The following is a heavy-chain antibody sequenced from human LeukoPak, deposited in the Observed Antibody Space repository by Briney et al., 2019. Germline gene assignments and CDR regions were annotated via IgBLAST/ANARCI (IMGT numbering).Heavy chain of an antibody. CDR3: ARVRTRNRARLFDP. CDR1: GGSFSGYY. Sequence: PSETLSLTCAVYGGSFSGYYWSWIRQPPGKGLEWIGEINHSGSTNYNPSLKSRVTISVDTSKNQFSLKLSSVTAADTAVYYCARVRTRNRARLFDPRGQGTLVTVSS. CDR2: INHSGST. V-gene: IGHV4-34*01. D-gene: IGHD6-6*01. J-gene: IGHJ5*02.